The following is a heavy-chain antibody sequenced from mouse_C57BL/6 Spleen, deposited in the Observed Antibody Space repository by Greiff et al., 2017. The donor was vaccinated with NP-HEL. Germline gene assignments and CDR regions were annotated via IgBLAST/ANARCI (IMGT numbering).Heavy chain of an antibody. Sequence: QVQLKQPGAELVRPGTSVKLSCKASGYTFTSYWMHWVKQRPGQGLEWIGVIDPSDSYTNYNQKFKGKATLTVDTSSSTAYMQLSSLTSEDSAVYYCASITTVVTGYFDYWGQGTTLTVSS. D-gene: IGHD1-1*01. CDR2: IDPSDSYT. CDR1: GYTFTSYW. CDR3: ASITTVVTGYFDY. J-gene: IGHJ2*01. V-gene: IGHV1-59*01.